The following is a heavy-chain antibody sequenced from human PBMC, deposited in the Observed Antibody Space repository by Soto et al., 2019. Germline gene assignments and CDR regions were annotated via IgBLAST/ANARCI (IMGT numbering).Heavy chain of an antibody. CDR3: ARLSSAAGTWAYHIGRGQFDY. D-gene: IGHD6-13*01. CDR2: INAGNGNT. CDR1: GYTFTSYA. J-gene: IGHJ4*02. Sequence: AASVKVSCKASGYTFTSYAMHWVRQAPGQRLEWMGWINAGNGNTKYSQKFQGRVTITRDTSASTAYMELSSLRSEDTAVYYCARLSSAAGTWAYHIGRGQFDYWGQGTLVTVSS. V-gene: IGHV1-3*01.